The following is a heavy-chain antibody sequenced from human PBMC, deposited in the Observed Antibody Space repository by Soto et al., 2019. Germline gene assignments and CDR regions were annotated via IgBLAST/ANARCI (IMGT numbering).Heavy chain of an antibody. Sequence: GGSLRLSCAASGFTFSSYSMNRVRQAPGKGLEWVSSISSSSSYIYYADSVKGRFTISRDNAKNSLYLQMNSLRAEDTAVYYRSIEIFVVGDYRINSYYGMDVCGQGPTSTVSS. CDR3: SIEIFVVGDYRINSYYGMDV. D-gene: IGHD4-17*01. CDR2: ISSSSSYI. V-gene: IGHV3-21*01. J-gene: IGHJ6*02. CDR1: GFTFSSYS.